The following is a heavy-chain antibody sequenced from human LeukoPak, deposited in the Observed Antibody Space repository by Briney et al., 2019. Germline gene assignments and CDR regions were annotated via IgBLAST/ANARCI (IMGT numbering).Heavy chain of an antibody. J-gene: IGHJ6*03. CDR3: ARCGLWSGPPPYYYYYYYMDV. V-gene: IGHV4-4*07. CDR2: IYTSGST. Sequence: KPSETLSLTCTVSGGPISSYYWSWIRQPAGKGLEWIGRIYTSGSTNYNPSLKSRVTMSVDTSKNQFSLKLSSVTAADTAVYYCARCGLWSGPPPYYYYYYYMDVWGKGTTVTVSS. CDR1: GGPISSYY. D-gene: IGHD3-3*01.